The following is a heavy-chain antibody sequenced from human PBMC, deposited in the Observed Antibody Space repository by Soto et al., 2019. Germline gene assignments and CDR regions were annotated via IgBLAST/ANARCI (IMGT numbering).Heavy chain of an antibody. Sequence: SETLSLTCTVSGGSISSYYWSWIRQPPGQGLEWIGYIYYSGSTNYNPSLKSRVTISVDTSKYHFSLELKSVTTADAADYYCAAYVVVVTSFYFGYWGQGAQVT. CDR3: AAYVVVVTSFYFGY. CDR2: IYYSGST. J-gene: IGHJ4*02. V-gene: IGHV4-59*01. D-gene: IGHD2-21*02. CDR1: GGSISSYY.